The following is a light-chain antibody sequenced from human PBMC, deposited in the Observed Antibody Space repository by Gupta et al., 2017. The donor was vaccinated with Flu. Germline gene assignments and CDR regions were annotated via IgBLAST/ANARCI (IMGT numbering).Light chain of an antibody. Sequence: AIAWPQKQPDPFARYLVNGNSAVNDNEGDGIPARFSGSSSGAERYLTISCLQSEDDADYYCQTWGTGIRVFGGGNKLTVL. J-gene: IGLJ3*02. CDR2: GNSAVND. V-gene: IGLV4-69*01. CDR3: QTWGTGIRV. CDR1: A.